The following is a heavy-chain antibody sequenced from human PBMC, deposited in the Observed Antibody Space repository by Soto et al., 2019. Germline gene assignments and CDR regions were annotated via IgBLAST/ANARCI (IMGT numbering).Heavy chain of an antibody. V-gene: IGHV3-74*01. Sequence: GGSLRLSCAVSGFTFNSYSMNWVRQAPGKGLVWVSRINSDGSSTSYADSVKGRFTISRDNAKNTLYLQMTSLRAEDTAVYYCARDPGIAVAEDYWGQGTLVTVSS. CDR1: GFTFNSYS. D-gene: IGHD6-19*01. CDR2: INSDGSST. CDR3: ARDPGIAVAEDY. J-gene: IGHJ4*02.